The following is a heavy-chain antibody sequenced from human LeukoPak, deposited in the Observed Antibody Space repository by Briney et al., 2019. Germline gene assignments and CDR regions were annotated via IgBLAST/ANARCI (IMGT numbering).Heavy chain of an antibody. CDR1: GYTFTGYY. CDR3: ARDLGRYSSSWFDY. V-gene: IGHV1-2*02. D-gene: IGHD6-13*01. CDR2: INPNSCGT. J-gene: IGHJ4*02. Sequence: ASVKVSCKASGYTFTGYYMHWVRQAPGQGLAWMGLINPNSCGTNYAQKFQGRVDMTRDTSISTAYMELSRLRSDDTAVYYCARDLGRYSSSWFDYWGQGTLVTVSS.